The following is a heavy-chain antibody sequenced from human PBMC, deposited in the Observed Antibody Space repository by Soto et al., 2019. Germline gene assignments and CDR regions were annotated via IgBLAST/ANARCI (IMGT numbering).Heavy chain of an antibody. V-gene: IGHV4-59*02. J-gene: IGHJ4*02. CDR2: IFHSGSS. CDR1: GGSVTGFY. Sequence: QVQLQESGPGLVKPSETLSVTCTVSGGSVTGFYWSWIRQPPGKGLEWIGYIFHSGSSNYNPSLKGRVTTSVATSKSRISLRLTSVTAADTAVYYCARGPGLGVAHIDYWGQGTLVTVSS. D-gene: IGHD6-19*01. CDR3: ARGPGLGVAHIDY.